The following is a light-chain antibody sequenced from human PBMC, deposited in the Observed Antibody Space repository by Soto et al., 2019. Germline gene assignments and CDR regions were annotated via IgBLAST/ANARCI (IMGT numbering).Light chain of an antibody. Sequence: DIQMTQSPSTLSASVGDRVTITCRASQRISIWLAWYRQKPGKAPNLLIYKASSLQSGVPSRFSASGSETEFNLTISSLQPDDFATYYCLHYHSFPWTFDQGTKVDIE. CDR3: LHYHSFPWT. CDR1: QRISIW. J-gene: IGKJ1*01. CDR2: KAS. V-gene: IGKV1-5*03.